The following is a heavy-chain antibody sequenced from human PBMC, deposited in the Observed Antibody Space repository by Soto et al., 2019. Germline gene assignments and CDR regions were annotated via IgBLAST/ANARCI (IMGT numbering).Heavy chain of an antibody. CDR1: GFTFSSYS. J-gene: IGHJ4*02. CDR2: ISSSSSTI. D-gene: IGHD3-16*02. CDR3: ARGSDYIWGSYRLFDY. V-gene: IGHV3-48*01. Sequence: EVQLVESGGGLVQPGGSLRLSCAASGFTFSSYSMNWVRQAPGKGLEWVSYISSSSSTIYYADSVKGRFTISRDNAKNSLYLQMNSLRAEDTAVYYCARGSDYIWGSYRLFDYWGQGTLVTVSS.